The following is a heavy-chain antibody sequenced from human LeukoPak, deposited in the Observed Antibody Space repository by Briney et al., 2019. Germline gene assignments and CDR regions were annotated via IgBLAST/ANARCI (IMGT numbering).Heavy chain of an antibody. J-gene: IGHJ4*02. CDR2: IYYSGST. CDR3: ARNPEGRLRGRHFDY. D-gene: IGHD3-16*01. CDR1: GGSISSYY. V-gene: IGHV4-59*01. Sequence: SETLSLTCTVSGGSISSYYWSWIRQPPGKGLEWIGYIYYSGSTNYNPSLKSRVTISVDTSKNQFSLKLSSVTAADTAVYYCARNPEGRLRGRHFDYWGREPWSPSPQ.